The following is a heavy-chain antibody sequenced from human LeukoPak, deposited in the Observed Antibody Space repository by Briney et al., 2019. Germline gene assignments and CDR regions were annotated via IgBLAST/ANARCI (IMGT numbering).Heavy chain of an antibody. J-gene: IGHJ4*02. V-gene: IGHV1-18*01. Sequence: ASVKVSCKASGYTFTSYGISWVRQAPGQGLEWMGWISAYNGITNYAQKLQGRVTMTTDTSTSTAYMELRSLRSDDTAVYYCARESRIHYDFWSGYSPFDYWGQGTLVTVSS. CDR1: GYTFTSYG. D-gene: IGHD3-3*01. CDR2: ISAYNGIT. CDR3: ARESRIHYDFWSGYSPFDY.